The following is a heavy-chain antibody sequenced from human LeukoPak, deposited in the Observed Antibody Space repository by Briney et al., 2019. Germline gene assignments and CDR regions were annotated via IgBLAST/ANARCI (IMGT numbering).Heavy chain of an antibody. CDR3: ARVKWSYAFDI. CDR2: IKQDGSEK. V-gene: IGHV3-7*01. D-gene: IGHD2-15*01. J-gene: IGHJ3*02. CDR1: GFTLSTYW. Sequence: GGSLRLSCAASGFTLSTYWMTWVRQAPGKGLEWVANIKQDGSEKYYVDSVKGRFTISRDNGKNSLYLQMNSLRAEDTAVYYCARVKWSYAFDIWGQGTMVTVSS.